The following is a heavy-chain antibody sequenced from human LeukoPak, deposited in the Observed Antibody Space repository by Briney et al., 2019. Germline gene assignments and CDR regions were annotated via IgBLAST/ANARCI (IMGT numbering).Heavy chain of an antibody. J-gene: IGHJ4*02. CDR3: AKAIGDYDFWSGYFDY. V-gene: IGHV3-23*01. CDR2: ISGSGGST. Sequence: PGGSLRLSCAASGFTFSSYAVSWVRQAPGKGLEWVSAISGSGGSTYYADSVKGRFTISRDNSENTLYLQMNSLRAEDTAVYYCAKAIGDYDFWSGYFDYWGQGTLVTVSS. D-gene: IGHD3-3*01. CDR1: GFTFSSYA.